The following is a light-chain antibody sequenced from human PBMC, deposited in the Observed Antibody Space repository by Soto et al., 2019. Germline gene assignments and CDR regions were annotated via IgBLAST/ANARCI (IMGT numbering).Light chain of an antibody. V-gene: IGLV2-14*01. J-gene: IGLJ1*01. CDR2: DVS. Sequence: QSVLTQPAPVSVSPGQSITISCTGTSTDVGRYNYVSWYQQHPGKAPKLMVYDVSNRPSWVSNRFSGSKSGITASLTISGLQAEDEADYYCTSYTSDSTYVFGTGTKVTVL. CDR3: TSYTSDSTYV. CDR1: STDVGRYNY.